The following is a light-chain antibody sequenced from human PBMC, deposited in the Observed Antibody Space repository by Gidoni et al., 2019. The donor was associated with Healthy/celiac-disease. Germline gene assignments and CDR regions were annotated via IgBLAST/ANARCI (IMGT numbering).Light chain of an antibody. Sequence: DSQMTQSPSSLSASVGDRVTITCQASQDISNYLNWYQQKPGKAPKLLIYDASNLETGVPSRFSGSGSGTDFTFTISSLQPEDIATYYCQQYDNLLLTFGGGTKVEIK. CDR3: QQYDNLLLT. CDR1: QDISNY. CDR2: DAS. V-gene: IGKV1-33*01. J-gene: IGKJ4*01.